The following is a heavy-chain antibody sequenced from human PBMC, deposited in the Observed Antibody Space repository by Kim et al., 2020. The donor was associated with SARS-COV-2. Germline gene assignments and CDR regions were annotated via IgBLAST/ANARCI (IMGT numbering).Heavy chain of an antibody. V-gene: IGHV4-38-2*02. CDR1: GYSISSGYF. CDR3: TSKYYYDSSGYYYADW. CDR2: IYHTGST. J-gene: IGHJ4*02. D-gene: IGHD3-22*01. Sequence: SETLSLTCTVSGYSISSGYFWGWIRQSPGKGLEWIGSIYHTGSTYYNPSLRSRVTISTDMSKNQFSLRLNSVTAADTAVYYCTSKYYYDSSGYYYADWWGQGTLVTVSS.